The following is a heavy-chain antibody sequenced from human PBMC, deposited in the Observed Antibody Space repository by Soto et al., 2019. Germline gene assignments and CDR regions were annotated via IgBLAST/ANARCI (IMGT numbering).Heavy chain of an antibody. D-gene: IGHD4-17*01. CDR3: ANLKHDYGDYGVITDYYYMDV. V-gene: IGHV1-3*01. J-gene: IGHJ6*03. CDR2: INAGNGNT. CDR1: GYTFTSYA. Sequence: ASVKVSCKASGYTFTSYAMHWVRQAPGQRLEWMGWINAGNGNTKYSQKFQGRVTISVDTSKNQFSLKLSSVTAADTAVYYCANLKHDYGDYGVITDYYYMDVWGKGTTVTVSS.